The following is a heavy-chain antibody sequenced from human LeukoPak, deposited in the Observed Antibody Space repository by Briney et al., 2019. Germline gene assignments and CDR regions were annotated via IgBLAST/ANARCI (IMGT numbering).Heavy chain of an antibody. V-gene: IGHV1-69*13. CDR3: ASAVVAATLLSMGAFDI. CDR2: IIPIFNTP. D-gene: IGHD2-15*01. J-gene: IGHJ3*02. CDR1: GGTFSSYT. Sequence: GASVKVSCKASGGTFSSYTINWVRQAPGQGLEWMGGIIPIFNTPNYAQKFQGRVTITADESTSTAYMELSSLRSEDTAVYYCASAVVAATLLSMGAFDIWGQGTMVTVSS.